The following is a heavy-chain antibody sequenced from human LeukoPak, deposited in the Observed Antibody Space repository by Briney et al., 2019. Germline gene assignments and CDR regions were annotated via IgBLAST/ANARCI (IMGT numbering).Heavy chain of an antibody. CDR2: INHSGST. CDR1: GGSFSGYY. CDR3: ARCRAMTTVTTSWFDP. D-gene: IGHD4-17*01. V-gene: IGHV4-34*01. Sequence: PSETLSLTCAVYGGSFSGYYWSWIRQPPGKGLEWIGEINHSGSTNYNPSLKSRVTISVDTSKSQFSLKLSSVTAADTAVYYCARCRAMTTVTTSWFDPWGQGTLVTVSS. J-gene: IGHJ5*02.